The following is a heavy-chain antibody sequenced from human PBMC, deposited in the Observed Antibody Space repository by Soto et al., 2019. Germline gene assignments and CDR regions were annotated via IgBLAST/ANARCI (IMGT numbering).Heavy chain of an antibody. CDR1: GFTFSSHW. CDR2: IKQDGSEK. V-gene: IGHV3-7*03. D-gene: IGHD6-6*01. Sequence: EVQLVESGGGLVQPGGSLRLSCAASGFTFSSHWMSWVRQAPGKGLEWVANIKQDGSEKYYVDSVKGRFTISRDNAKNSLYLQMNSLRAEDTAVYYCARPSSSGFDYWGQGTVVTVSS. CDR3: ARPSSSGFDY. J-gene: IGHJ4*02.